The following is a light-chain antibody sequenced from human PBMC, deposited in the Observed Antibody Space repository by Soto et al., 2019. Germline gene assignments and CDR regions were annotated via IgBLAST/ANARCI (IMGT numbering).Light chain of an antibody. J-gene: IGKJ5*01. CDR3: QQYGGSAT. V-gene: IGKV3-20*01. CDR2: GAS. Sequence: EIVLAQSPGTLSLSAGERATLSRRASQSVSSSYLAWYQQKPGQAPRLLIYGASSRATGIPDRFSGSGSGTDFTLTISRLEPEDFAVYYCQQYGGSATFGQGTRLEI. CDR1: QSVSSSY.